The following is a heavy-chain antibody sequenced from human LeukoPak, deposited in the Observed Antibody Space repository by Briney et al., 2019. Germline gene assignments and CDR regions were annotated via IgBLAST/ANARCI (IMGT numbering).Heavy chain of an antibody. Sequence: LRLSCAASGFTFSDYYMSWIRQAPGKGLEWIGYIYHSGSTYYNPSLKSRVTISVDRSKNQFSLKLSSVTAADTAVYYCARVESSSSGFDYWGQGTLVTVSS. J-gene: IGHJ4*02. CDR1: GFTFSDYY. CDR3: ARVESSSSGFDY. CDR2: IYHSGST. D-gene: IGHD6-6*01. V-gene: IGHV4-30-2*01.